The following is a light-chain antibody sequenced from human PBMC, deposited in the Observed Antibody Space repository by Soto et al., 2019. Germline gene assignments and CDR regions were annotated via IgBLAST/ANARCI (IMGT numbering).Light chain of an antibody. V-gene: IGLV1-44*01. CDR1: SANIGSSA. Sequence: QSVLTQPPSASGTPGQRVVISCSGNSANIGSSAVHWYQQLPGAAPKLIIDDDNQRPSGVPDRFSGSKSGTSASLTISGLRSEDEADYYCGTWDSSLSAVVFGGGTQLTVL. CDR2: DDN. J-gene: IGLJ2*01. CDR3: GTWDSSLSAVV.